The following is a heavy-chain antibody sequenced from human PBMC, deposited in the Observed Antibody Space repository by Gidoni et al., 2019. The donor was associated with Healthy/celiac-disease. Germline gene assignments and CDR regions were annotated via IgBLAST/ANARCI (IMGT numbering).Heavy chain of an antibody. D-gene: IGHD2-2*02. CDR1: GGTFSSYA. Sequence: QVQLVQSGAEVKKPGSSVKVSCKASGGTFSSYAISWVRQAPGQGLEWMGGIIPIFGTANYAQKFQGRVTITADESTSTAYMELSSLRSEDTAVYYCARLGYCSSTSCYTGGMDVWGQGTTVTVSS. CDR2: IIPIFGTA. V-gene: IGHV1-69*01. CDR3: ARLGYCSSTSCYTGGMDV. J-gene: IGHJ6*02.